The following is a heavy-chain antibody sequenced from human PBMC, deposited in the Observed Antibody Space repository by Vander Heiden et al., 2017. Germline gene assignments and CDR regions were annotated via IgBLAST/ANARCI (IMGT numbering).Heavy chain of an antibody. J-gene: IGHJ1*01. D-gene: IGHD6-19*01. CDR2: ISRNGGST. V-gene: IGHV3-64*01. Sequence: EVQLVESGGGLVQPGGSLRLSSAASGFPFTSHALPWVRQAPGKGLEYVSAISRNGGSTYYANSVKGRFTSSRDNSKNTLYLQMGSLRAEDMAVYYCARGDSSGWYGGYFQHWGQGTLVTVSS. CDR3: ARGDSSGWYGGYFQH. CDR1: GFPFTSHA.